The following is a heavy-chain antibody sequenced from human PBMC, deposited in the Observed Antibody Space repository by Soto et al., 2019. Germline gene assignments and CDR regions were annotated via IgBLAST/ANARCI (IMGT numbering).Heavy chain of an antibody. CDR3: ARVPRGSSYGFFDY. Sequence: QVQLQESGPGLVKPSGTLSLACAVSGDSISSSNWWSWVRQPPGKGLEWIGEIHHSGTTIYNPSLKSRIIISVDKSTNQFSLKLSSVTAADTAVYFCARVPRGSSYGFFDYWGQGSLVTVSS. CDR2: IHHSGTT. V-gene: IGHV4-4*02. D-gene: IGHD5-18*01. J-gene: IGHJ4*02. CDR1: GDSISSSNW.